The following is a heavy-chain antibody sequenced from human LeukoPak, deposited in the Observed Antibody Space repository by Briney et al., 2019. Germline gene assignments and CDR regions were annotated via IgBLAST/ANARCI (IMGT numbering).Heavy chain of an antibody. CDR3: AQGYSSGWYPN. J-gene: IGHJ4*02. CDR1: GFTITNCG. V-gene: IGHV3-23*01. D-gene: IGHD6-19*01. Sequence: GGSLRLSCAVSGFTITNCGMSWVRQTPGKGLEWVSAIDVSGDTEYYADSVKGRFIISRDNSRNTLYLQINSLRGEDTALYYCAQGYSSGWYPNWGQGTLVTVSS. CDR2: IDVSGDTE.